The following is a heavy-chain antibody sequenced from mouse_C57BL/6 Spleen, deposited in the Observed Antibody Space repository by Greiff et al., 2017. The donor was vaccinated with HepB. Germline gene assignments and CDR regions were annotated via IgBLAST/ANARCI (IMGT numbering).Heavy chain of an antibody. D-gene: IGHD2-1*01. CDR3: ARHGRGNYPYYYAMDY. CDR1: GFSFSDYY. V-gene: IGHV5-12*01. J-gene: IGHJ4*01. CDR2: ISNGGGST. Sequence: EVKLVESGGGLVQPGGSLKLSCSASGFSFSDYYMYWVRQTPEKRLEWVAYISNGGGSTYYPDTVKGRFTISRDNAKNTLYLQMSRLKSEDTAMYYCARHGRGNYPYYYAMDYWGQGTSVTVSS.